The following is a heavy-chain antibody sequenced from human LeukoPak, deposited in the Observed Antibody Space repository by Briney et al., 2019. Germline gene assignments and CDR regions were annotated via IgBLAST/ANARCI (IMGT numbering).Heavy chain of an antibody. CDR1: GFTVSSNY. Sequence: GGSLRLSCAASGFTVSSNYMSWVRQAPGKGLEWASVIYSGGSTYYADSVKGRFTISRDNSKNTLYLQMNSLRAEDTAVYYCARDPTMVATGDYWGQGTLVTVSS. CDR3: ARDPTMVATGDY. J-gene: IGHJ4*02. D-gene: IGHD5-12*01. V-gene: IGHV3-66*02. CDR2: IYSGGST.